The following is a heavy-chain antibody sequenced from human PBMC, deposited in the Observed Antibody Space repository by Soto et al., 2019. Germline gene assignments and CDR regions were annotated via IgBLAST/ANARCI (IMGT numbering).Heavy chain of an antibody. CDR2: SSGSADRT. CDR3: AKLRGQLVWEAPKWFDP. J-gene: IGHJ5*02. CDR1: GFTFSSYA. Sequence: EVQLLESGGGLVQPGGSRRLSCAASGFTFSSYALTWVRQAPGKGLEWVSASSGSADRTHYADSVKGRFTISRDNSKNTLSLQMNSLKVEDTAVYYCAKLRGQLVWEAPKWFDPWGQGTLVTVSS. D-gene: IGHD6-6*01. V-gene: IGHV3-23*01.